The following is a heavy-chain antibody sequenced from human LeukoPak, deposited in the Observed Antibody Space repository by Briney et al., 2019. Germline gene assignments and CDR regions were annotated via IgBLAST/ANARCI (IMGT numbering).Heavy chain of an antibody. CDR3: ARLGGSYYFAY. J-gene: IGHJ4*02. CDR2: IYSGGST. V-gene: IGHV3-53*01. Sequence: PGGSLRLSCAASGLAVSSDYMSWVRQAPGKGLEWVSFIYSGGSTCYADSVRGRFTISRDNSKNTLYLQMNSLRAEGTAVYYCARLGGSYYFAYWGQGTLVTVSS. D-gene: IGHD1-26*01. CDR1: GLAVSSDY.